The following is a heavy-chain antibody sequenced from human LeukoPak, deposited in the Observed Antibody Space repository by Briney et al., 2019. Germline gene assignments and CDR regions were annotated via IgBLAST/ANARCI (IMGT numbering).Heavy chain of an antibody. D-gene: IGHD2-21*02. Sequence: SVKVSCKASGGTFSSYAISWVRQAPGQGLEWMGGIIPIFGTANYAQRFQGRVTITADESTSTAYMELSSLRSEDTAVYYCARVRYCGGDCYSGYFDYWGQGTLVTVSS. CDR2: IIPIFGTA. CDR3: ARVRYCGGDCYSGYFDY. CDR1: GGTFSSYA. V-gene: IGHV1-69*13. J-gene: IGHJ4*02.